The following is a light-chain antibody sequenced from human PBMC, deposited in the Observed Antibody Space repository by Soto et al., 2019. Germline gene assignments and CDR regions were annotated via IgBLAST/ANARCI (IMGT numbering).Light chain of an antibody. CDR2: GTS. J-gene: IGKJ3*01. V-gene: IGKV3-20*01. CDR1: QSVSSNY. CDR3: QHYGSSPPEFT. Sequence: EIVLTQSPGTLSLSAGERVTLSCRASQSVSSNYLAWYQQKPGQAPRLLIFGTSYRATGIPDRFSGSGSGTDFTLTINRLEPEDFALYYCQHYGSSPPEFTFGSGTKVDIK.